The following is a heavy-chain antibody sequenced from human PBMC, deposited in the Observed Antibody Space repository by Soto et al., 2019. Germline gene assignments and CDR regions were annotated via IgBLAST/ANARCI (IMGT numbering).Heavy chain of an antibody. CDR2: IYYSGST. CDR3: AREEYYYDSSGYYRLDP. D-gene: IGHD3-22*01. CDR1: GGSISSGDYY. V-gene: IGHV4-61*08. J-gene: IGHJ5*02. Sequence: PSETLSLTCTVSGGSISSGDYYWSWIRQPPGKGLEWIGYIYYSGSTNYNPSLKSRVTISVDTYKNQFSLKLSSVTAEDTAVYYCAREEYYYDSSGYYRLDPWGQGTLVTVSS.